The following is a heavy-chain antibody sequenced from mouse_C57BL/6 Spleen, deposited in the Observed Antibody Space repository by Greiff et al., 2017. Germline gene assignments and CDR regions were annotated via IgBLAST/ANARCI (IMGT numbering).Heavy chain of an antibody. CDR2: INPNYGTT. CDR3: AREGLYDYDGRTWFAY. D-gene: IGHD2-4*01. Sequence: EVQLQQSGPELVKPGASVKISCKASGYSFTDYNMNWVKQSNGKSLEWIGVINPNYGTTSYNQKFKGKATLTVDQSSSPAYMQRNSLTSEDSAVYYCAREGLYDYDGRTWFAYWGQGTLVTVSA. V-gene: IGHV1-39*01. J-gene: IGHJ3*01. CDR1: GYSFTDYN.